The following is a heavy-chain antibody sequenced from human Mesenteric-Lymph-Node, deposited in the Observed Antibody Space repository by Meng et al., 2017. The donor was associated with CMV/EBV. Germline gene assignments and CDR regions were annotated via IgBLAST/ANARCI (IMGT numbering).Heavy chain of an antibody. CDR1: GFTFSSYA. J-gene: IGHJ5*02. V-gene: IGHV3-23*01. CDR2: ISGSGGST. CDR3: ARVGIVVVPAAKRSVNWFDP. D-gene: IGHD2-2*01. Sequence: GGSLRLSCAASGFTFSSYAMSWVRQAPGKGLEWVSAISGSGGSTYYADSVKGRFTISRDNSKNTLYLQMNRLRAEDTAVYYCARVGIVVVPAAKRSVNWFDPWGQGTLVTVSS.